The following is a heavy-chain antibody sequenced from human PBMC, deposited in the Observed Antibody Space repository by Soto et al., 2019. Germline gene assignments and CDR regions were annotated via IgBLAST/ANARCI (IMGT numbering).Heavy chain of an antibody. CDR3: AKEGYSSGWYGGYYYYYCMYV. CDR1: GFTFSSYG. J-gene: IGHJ6*02. CDR2: ISYDGSNK. V-gene: IGHV3-30*18. Sequence: QVQLVESGGGVVQPGRSLRLSCAASGFTFSSYGMHWVRQAPGKGLEWVAVISYDGSNKYYADSVKGRFTISRDNSKNSLYLQMNSLRAEDTAVYYCAKEGYSSGWYGGYYYYYCMYVWGQGTTVTVAS. D-gene: IGHD6-19*01.